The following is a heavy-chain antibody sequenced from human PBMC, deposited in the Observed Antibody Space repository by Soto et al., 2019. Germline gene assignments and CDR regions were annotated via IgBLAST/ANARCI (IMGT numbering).Heavy chain of an antibody. V-gene: IGHV4-4*07. Sequence: SETLSLTCTVSGASITSSYLSWIRQPAGKGLEWIGRIDSSGSTNYNPSLKSPVTMSVDTSRNQISLKVTSVTAADTAVYYCERDSRFGSYLNDDWGQGTMVTVSS. D-gene: IGHD1-26*01. CDR3: ERDSRFGSYLNDD. CDR1: GASITSSY. CDR2: IDSSGST. J-gene: IGHJ4*02.